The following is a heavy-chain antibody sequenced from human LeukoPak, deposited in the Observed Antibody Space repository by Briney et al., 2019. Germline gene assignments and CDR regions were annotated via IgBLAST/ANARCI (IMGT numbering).Heavy chain of an antibody. V-gene: IGHV3-7*01. D-gene: IGHD3-22*01. Sequence: GGYLRLCCAVAGFTLSNYWMSWVRQAPGKGLEWVANIKQDGSETYYVDSVKGRFTISRDNAKSSVYLQMNSLRVEDTAVYFCVSTMTFDYWGQGTLVTVSS. CDR2: IKQDGSET. CDR1: GFTLSNYW. J-gene: IGHJ4*02. CDR3: VSTMTFDY.